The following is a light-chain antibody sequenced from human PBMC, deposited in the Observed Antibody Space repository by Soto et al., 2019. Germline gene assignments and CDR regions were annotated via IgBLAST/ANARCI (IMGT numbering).Light chain of an antibody. V-gene: IGKV3-15*01. Sequence: IVMTQSPATLSVSPGERATLSCRTSESVRDNLAWYQKKPGQAPRLLIYGASTRATGIPARFSGSGSGTEFTLTISSLQSEDFAVYYCQQYDRWPLTFGGGTKVEI. CDR2: GAS. J-gene: IGKJ4*01. CDR1: ESVRDN. CDR3: QQYDRWPLT.